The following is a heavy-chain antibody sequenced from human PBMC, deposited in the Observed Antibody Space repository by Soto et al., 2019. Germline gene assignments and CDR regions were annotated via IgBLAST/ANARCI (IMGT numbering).Heavy chain of an antibody. CDR2: MNPNSGNT. Sequence: ASVKVSCKASGYTFTSYDINWVRQATGQGLEWMGWMNPNSGNTGYAQKFQGRVTMTRNTSISTAYMELSSLRSEDTAVYYCARGPHPVTIYYYGMDVWGQGTTVTVSS. J-gene: IGHJ6*02. V-gene: IGHV1-8*01. CDR3: ARGPHPVTIYYYGMDV. CDR1: GYTFTSYD. D-gene: IGHD4-17*01.